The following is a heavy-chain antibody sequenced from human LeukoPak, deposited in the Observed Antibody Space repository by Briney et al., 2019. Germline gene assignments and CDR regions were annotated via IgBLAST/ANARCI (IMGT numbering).Heavy chain of an antibody. CDR2: INPSGGST. Sequence: ASVKVSCKAPGYAFTSYYMHWVRQAPGQGLEWMGIINPSGGSTSYAQKFQGRVTMTRDTSTSTVYMELSSLRSEDTAVYYCARGRITMVRGLNWFDPWGQGTLVTVSS. CDR1: GYAFTSYY. CDR3: ARGRITMVRGLNWFDP. V-gene: IGHV1-46*01. J-gene: IGHJ5*02. D-gene: IGHD3-10*01.